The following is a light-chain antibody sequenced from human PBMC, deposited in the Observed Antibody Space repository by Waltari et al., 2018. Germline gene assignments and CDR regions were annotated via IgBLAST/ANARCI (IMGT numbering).Light chain of an antibody. J-gene: IGLJ1*01. Sequence: SYVLTQPPSLSVALGKTARIPCGGNNIGTKTVHWYQHKPGQAPVLRIYSVTDRPSGIPERFTGSKSGTTATLTISTVEAGDEADYYCQVWDGSTDHYVFGSGTKVTV. V-gene: IGLV3-21*04. CDR3: QVWDGSTDHYV. CDR2: SVT. CDR1: NIGTKT.